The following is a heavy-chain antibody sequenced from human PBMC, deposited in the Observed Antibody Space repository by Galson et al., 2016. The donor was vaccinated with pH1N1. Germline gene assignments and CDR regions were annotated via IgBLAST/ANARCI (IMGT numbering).Heavy chain of an antibody. Sequence: PRLSCAASGFAFSNYAMSWVRQAPGKGLEWVSATSGSGGPTYFADSVRGRFTVSRDHSKNTLYLQMSSLKAEDTGVYYCAKDLGDNIWGSYRPGDWGLGTLVTVSS. CDR3: AKDLGDNIWGSYRPGD. J-gene: IGHJ4*02. CDR2: TSGSGGPT. V-gene: IGHV3-23*01. D-gene: IGHD3-16*02. CDR1: GFAFSNYA.